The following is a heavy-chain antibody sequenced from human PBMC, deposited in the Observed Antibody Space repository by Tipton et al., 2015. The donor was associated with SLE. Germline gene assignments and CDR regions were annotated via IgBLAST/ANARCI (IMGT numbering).Heavy chain of an antibody. J-gene: IGHJ1*01. CDR1: GFTFDDYA. CDR2: ISWNSGSI. Sequence: SLRLSCAASGFTFDDYAMHWVRQAPGKGLEWVSGISWNSGSIGYADSVKGRFTISRDNAKNSLYLQMNSLRAEDTALHYCAKDQGYSSGWGEYFQHWGQGTLVTVSS. CDR3: AKDQGYSSGWGEYFQH. D-gene: IGHD6-19*01. V-gene: IGHV3-9*01.